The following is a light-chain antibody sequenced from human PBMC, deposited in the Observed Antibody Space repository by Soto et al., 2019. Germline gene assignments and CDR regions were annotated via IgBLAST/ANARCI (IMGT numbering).Light chain of an antibody. V-gene: IGKV3-20*01. Sequence: EIVMKQSPATLSVSPGERATLSCRASQSVSSNLAWYQQKPGQAPRLLIYDASSRATGIPDRFSGGGSGTDFTLTISRLEPEDFAVYYCQHYGSSPPITFGQGTRLEIK. CDR1: QSVSSN. CDR2: DAS. J-gene: IGKJ5*01. CDR3: QHYGSSPPIT.